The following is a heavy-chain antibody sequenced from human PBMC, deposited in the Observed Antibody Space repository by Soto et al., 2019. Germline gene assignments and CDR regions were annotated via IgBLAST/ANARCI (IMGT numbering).Heavy chain of an antibody. V-gene: IGHV3-21*01. CDR1: GFSLKTYS. CDR3: ARDTPRVAGSVDY. D-gene: IGHD6-19*01. Sequence: EEKLLESGGGLVKPGGSLRLSCGASGFSLKTYSMNWLRHLPGKGLEWVSSISSSGNHIDYADSVKGRFNISRDNAKNSLFLHMSNLRADDTAVYYCARDTPRVAGSVDYWGQGTLVTVSS. CDR2: ISSSGNHI. J-gene: IGHJ4*02.